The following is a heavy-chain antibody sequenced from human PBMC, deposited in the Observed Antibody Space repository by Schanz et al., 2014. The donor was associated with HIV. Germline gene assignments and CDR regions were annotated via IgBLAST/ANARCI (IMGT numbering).Heavy chain of an antibody. CDR1: GGTLSSYA. D-gene: IGHD3-16*01. CDR3: ARITGEHYYAMDV. CDR2: ISANNGNT. V-gene: IGHV1-18*01. Sequence: QVQLVQSGAEVKKPGSSVKVSCKASGGTLSSYAITWVRQAPGQGLEWMAWISANNGNTYYAQKVQGRVSMATDTSTNTAYMELRSLRSDDTAVYYCARITGEHYYAMDVWGQGTTVTV. J-gene: IGHJ6*02.